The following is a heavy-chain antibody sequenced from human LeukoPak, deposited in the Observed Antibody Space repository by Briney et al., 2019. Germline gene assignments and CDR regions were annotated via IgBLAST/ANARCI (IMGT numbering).Heavy chain of an antibody. V-gene: IGHV1-69*13. CDR2: IIPIFGTA. Sequence: ASVKVSCKASGRTFSSYAIRWVRQAPGQGIEWMGGIIPIFGTAKYGKKFQGRVTITADESTSTAYMELSSLRSEDTALYYCARAQLRYCSSTSCPNYYYYYMDVWGKGTTVTVSS. CDR3: ARAQLRYCSSTSCPNYYYYYMDV. CDR1: GRTFSSYA. J-gene: IGHJ6*03. D-gene: IGHD2-2*01.